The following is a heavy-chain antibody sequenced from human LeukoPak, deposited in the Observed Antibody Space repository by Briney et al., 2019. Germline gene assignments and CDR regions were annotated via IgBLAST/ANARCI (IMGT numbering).Heavy chain of an antibody. J-gene: IGHJ4*02. V-gene: IGHV3-23*01. CDR2: ISGNGGST. Sequence: GGSLRLSCAASGFTFSSYAMSWVRQAPEKGLEWVSAISGNGGSTYYADSVKGRFTISRDNSKNTLSLQMNSLRAEDTAVYYCAKDISEARDYFDYWGQGTLVTVSS. CDR3: AKDISEARDYFDY. CDR1: GFTFSSYA.